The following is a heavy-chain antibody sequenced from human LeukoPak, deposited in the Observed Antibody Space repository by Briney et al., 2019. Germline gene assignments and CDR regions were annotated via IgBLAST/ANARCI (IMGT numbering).Heavy chain of an antibody. CDR1: GGTFTRYA. CDR2: IIPIFGTA. D-gene: IGHD3-22*01. V-gene: IGHV1-69*01. Sequence: SVKVSCKAAGGTFTRYAISWVRQAPGQGLEWMGGIIPIFGTANYAQKFQGRVTITADESTSTAYMELSSLRSEDTAVYYCARVRYYYDSSGYYWFDPNFDYWGQGTLVTVSS. CDR3: ARVRYYYDSSGYYWFDPNFDY. J-gene: IGHJ4*02.